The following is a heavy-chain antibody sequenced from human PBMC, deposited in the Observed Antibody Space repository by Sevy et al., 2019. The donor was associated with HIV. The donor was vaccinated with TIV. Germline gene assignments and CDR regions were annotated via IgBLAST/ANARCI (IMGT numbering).Heavy chain of an antibody. CDR1: GFTFSSYS. CDR3: ARESIDYDILTGYLADYYGMDV. V-gene: IGHV3-48*02. D-gene: IGHD3-9*01. J-gene: IGHJ6*02. Sequence: GGSLRLSCAASGFTFSSYSMNWVRQAPGKGLEWVSYISRSSSTIYYADSVKGRFTISRDNAKNSLYLQMNSLRDEDTAVYYCARESIDYDILTGYLADYYGMDVWVQGTTVTVSS. CDR2: ISRSSSTI.